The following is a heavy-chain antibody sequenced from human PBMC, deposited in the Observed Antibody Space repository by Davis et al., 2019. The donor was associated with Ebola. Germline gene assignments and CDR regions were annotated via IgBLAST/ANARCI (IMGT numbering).Heavy chain of an antibody. D-gene: IGHD2-2*01. CDR3: ARWGLGDCSSTSCLGPLFDY. J-gene: IGHJ4*02. Sequence: AASVKVSCKASGGTFSSYAISWVRQAPGQGLEWMGGIIPIFGTANYAQKFQGRVTITADESTSSAYMELSSLRSEDTGVDYCARWGLGDCSSTSCLGPLFDYWGQGTLVTVSS. CDR2: IIPIFGTA. V-gene: IGHV1-69*13. CDR1: GGTFSSYA.